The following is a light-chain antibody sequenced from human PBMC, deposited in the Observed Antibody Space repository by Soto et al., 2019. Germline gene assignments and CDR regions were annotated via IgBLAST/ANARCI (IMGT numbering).Light chain of an antibody. CDR2: DTS. CDR1: QSVSSY. V-gene: IGKV3-11*01. CDR3: LHRNNWAWT. Sequence: EIVLTQSPATLSLSPGERATLSCRASQSVSSYLAWYQQKPGQAPRLLIYDTSNRATGIPARFSGSGSGTDFTLTISSLEPEDFAVYYCLHRNNWAWTFGQGTKV. J-gene: IGKJ1*01.